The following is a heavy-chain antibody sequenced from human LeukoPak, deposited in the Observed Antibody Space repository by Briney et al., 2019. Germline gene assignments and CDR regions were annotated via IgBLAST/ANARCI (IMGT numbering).Heavy chain of an antibody. CDR3: ARVDCSGGSCYRTSRKGLDL. D-gene: IGHD2-15*01. V-gene: IGHV1-8*01. CDR1: GYTFTSYD. CDR2: MNPNSGNT. J-gene: IGHJ2*01. Sequence: ASVKVSCKASGYTFTSYDINWVRQATGQGLEWMGWMNPNSGNTGYAQKFQGRVTMTRNTSISTAYMELSSLRSEDTAVYYCARVDCSGGSCYRTSRKGLDLWGRGTLVTVSS.